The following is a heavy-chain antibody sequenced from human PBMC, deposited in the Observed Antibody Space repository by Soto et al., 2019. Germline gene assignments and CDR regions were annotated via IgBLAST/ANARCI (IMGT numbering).Heavy chain of an antibody. Sequence: QVQLVESGGGVVQPGRSLRLSCAASGFTFSNYGMHWVRQAPGKGLEWVAVISYDGSDKYYADSVKGRFTISRDNYRNMVFLQMSSIRGEDKAVYDCAKGREYCYVSGYMDVWGQGTTVPGSS. CDR1: GFTFSNYG. J-gene: IGHJ6*02. CDR3: AKGREYCYVSGYMDV. CDR2: ISYDGSDK. V-gene: IGHV3-30*18. D-gene: IGHD5-18*01.